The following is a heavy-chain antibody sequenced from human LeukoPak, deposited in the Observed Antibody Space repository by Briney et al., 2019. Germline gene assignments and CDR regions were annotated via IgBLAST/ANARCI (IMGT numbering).Heavy chain of an antibody. D-gene: IGHD3-22*01. CDR3: AREPQVQGYYYDSSPPFDAFDI. Sequence: SPSETLSLTCAVYGGSFSGYYWSWIRLPPGKGLEWIGEINHSGSTNYNPSLKSRVTISVDTSKNQFSLKLSSVTAADTAVYYCAREPQVQGYYYDSSPPFDAFDIWGQGTMVTVSS. V-gene: IGHV4-34*01. CDR2: INHSGST. J-gene: IGHJ3*02. CDR1: GGSFSGYY.